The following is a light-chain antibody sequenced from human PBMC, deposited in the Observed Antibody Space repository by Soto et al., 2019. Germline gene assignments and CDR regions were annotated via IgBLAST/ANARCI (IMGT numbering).Light chain of an antibody. J-gene: IGKJ1*01. CDR3: QQYNNWWT. CDR2: GAS. Sequence: EIVLTQSPGTLSLSPGERATLSCRASQSVSSSYLAWYQQKPGQAPRLLIYGASTRATGIPARFSGSGSGTEITLTISSLQSEDFAVYYCQQYNNWWTFGQGTKVDIK. CDR1: QSVSSSY. V-gene: IGKV3-15*01.